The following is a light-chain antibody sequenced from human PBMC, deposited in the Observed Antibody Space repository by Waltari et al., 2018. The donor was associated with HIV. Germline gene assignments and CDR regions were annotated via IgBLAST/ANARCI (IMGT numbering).Light chain of an antibody. Sequence: QSALTPPRSVSGSPGQSVAISCTGTSSDVGGYNYVSWYQQHPGKAPKLMLSDVNKRPSGVPDRFSGSKSGNTAALTISGLQAEDEADYYCCSYAGDSVVFGGGTKLTV. CDR1: SSDVGGYNY. V-gene: IGLV2-11*01. CDR3: CSYAGDSVV. J-gene: IGLJ2*01. CDR2: DVN.